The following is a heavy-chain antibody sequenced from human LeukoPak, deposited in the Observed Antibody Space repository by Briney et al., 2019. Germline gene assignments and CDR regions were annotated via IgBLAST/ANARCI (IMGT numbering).Heavy chain of an antibody. CDR1: GYSFTGYS. CDR3: ARVPGIAVAGYFFDY. D-gene: IGHD6-19*01. Sequence: ASVKVSCKASGYSFTGYSIHWVRQAPGQGLEWMGWINPNTGGSKYAQEFQGRVTMTRDTSINTVYMEMSRLTSDDTAVYYCARVPGIAVAGYFFDYWGQGTLVAVSS. V-gene: IGHV1-2*02. J-gene: IGHJ4*02. CDR2: INPNTGGS.